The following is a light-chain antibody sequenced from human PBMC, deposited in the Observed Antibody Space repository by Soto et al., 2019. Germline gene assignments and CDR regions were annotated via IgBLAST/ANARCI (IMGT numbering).Light chain of an antibody. V-gene: IGKV3-11*01. CDR2: DAS. Sequence: EIVLTQSPATLSLSPGERATLSCRAGQSVSGYLAWYQQKPGQAPRLLIYDASNRATGIPARFSGSGSGTDFTLTISSLEPEDFAVYYCQQRSNWPTFGQGTKVDIK. J-gene: IGKJ1*01. CDR3: QQRSNWPT. CDR1: QSVSGY.